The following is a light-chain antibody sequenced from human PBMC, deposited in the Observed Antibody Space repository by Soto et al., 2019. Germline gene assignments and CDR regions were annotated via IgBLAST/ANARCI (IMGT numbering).Light chain of an antibody. CDR3: QQYKSYLYT. Sequence: DFQMTQSPSTLSASVGDRVTITCRASQSISGWLAWYQQKPGKAPKLLIYKASTLERGVPSRFSGSGSGTEFTLTVSSLQPDDFATYYCQQYKSYLYTFGQGTKLEIK. CDR1: QSISGW. CDR2: KAS. J-gene: IGKJ2*01. V-gene: IGKV1-5*03.